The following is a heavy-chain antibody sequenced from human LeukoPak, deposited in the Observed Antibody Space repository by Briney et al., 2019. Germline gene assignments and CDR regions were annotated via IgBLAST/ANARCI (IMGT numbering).Heavy chain of an antibody. D-gene: IGHD3-3*01. CDR1: GFTFSSYG. J-gene: IGHJ4*02. V-gene: IGHV3-30*03. Sequence: PGRSLRLSCAASGFTFSSYGMHWVRQAPGKGLEWVAVISYDGSNKYYADSVKGRFTISRDNSKNTLYLQMNSLRAEDTAVYYCARDGSGYYYWGQGTLVTVSS. CDR2: ISYDGSNK. CDR3: ARDGSGYYY.